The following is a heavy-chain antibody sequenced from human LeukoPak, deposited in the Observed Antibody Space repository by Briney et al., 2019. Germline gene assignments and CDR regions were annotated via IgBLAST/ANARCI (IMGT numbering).Heavy chain of an antibody. D-gene: IGHD6-19*01. CDR1: GYTFTSYY. CDR3: ARELAVAGILDAFDI. J-gene: IGHJ3*02. CDR2: INPSGGST. Sequence: ASVKVSCKASGYTFTSYYMHWVRQAPGQGLEWMGIINPSGGSTSYAQKFQGRVTMTRDTSTSTVYMELSSLRSEDTAVYYCARELAVAGILDAFDIWGQGTMVTVSS. V-gene: IGHV1-46*01.